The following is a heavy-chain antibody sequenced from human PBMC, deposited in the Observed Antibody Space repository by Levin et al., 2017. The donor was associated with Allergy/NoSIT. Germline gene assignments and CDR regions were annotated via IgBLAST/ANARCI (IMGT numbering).Heavy chain of an antibody. CDR3: ARDMNLDYGDYGKYFQH. Sequence: ASVKVSCKASGYTFTSYGISWVRQAPGQGLEWMEWISAYNGNTNYAQKLQGRVTMTTDTSTSTAYMELRSLRSDDTAVYYCARDMNLDYGDYGKYFQHWGQGTLVTVSS. CDR1: GYTFTSYG. D-gene: IGHD4-17*01. V-gene: IGHV1-18*01. J-gene: IGHJ1*01. CDR2: ISAYNGNT.